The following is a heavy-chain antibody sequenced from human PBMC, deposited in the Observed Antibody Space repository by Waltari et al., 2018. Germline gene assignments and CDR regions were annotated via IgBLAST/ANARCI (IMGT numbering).Heavy chain of an antibody. Sequence: QLQLQESGPGLVKPSETLSLTCTVSGGSISSSSYYWGWIPQPPGKGLEWIGSIYYSGSTYYNPSLKSRVTISVDTSKNQFSLKLSSVTAADTAVYYCASLDYYGSGSYGYWGQGTLVTVSS. CDR3: ASLDYYGSGSYGY. V-gene: IGHV4-39*01. CDR1: GGSISSSSYY. D-gene: IGHD3-10*01. CDR2: IYYSGST. J-gene: IGHJ4*02.